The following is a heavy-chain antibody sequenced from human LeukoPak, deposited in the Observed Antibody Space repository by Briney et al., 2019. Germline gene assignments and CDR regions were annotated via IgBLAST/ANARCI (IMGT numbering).Heavy chain of an antibody. D-gene: IGHD3-16*01. V-gene: IGHV4-59*01. Sequence: SETLSLTCTVSGGSISSYYWSWIRQPPGKGLEWIGYIYYSGSTNYNPSLKSRVTISVDTSKNQFSLKLSSVTAADTAVYYCAKEGETGAFDIWGQGTMVTVSS. CDR2: IYYSGST. J-gene: IGHJ3*02. CDR3: AKEGETGAFDI. CDR1: GGSISSYY.